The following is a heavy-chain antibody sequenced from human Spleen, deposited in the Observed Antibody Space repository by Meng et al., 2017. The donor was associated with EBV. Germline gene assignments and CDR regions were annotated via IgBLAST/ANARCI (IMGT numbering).Heavy chain of an antibody. V-gene: IGHV1-8*01. CDR3: ARGARRRDGYNIDY. CDR2: MNPNSSNT. J-gene: IGHJ4*02. CDR1: GYTFTSYE. D-gene: IGHD5-24*01. Sequence: VQLVQAGAEVKKPGASVKGSCKASGYTFTSYEINWVRQATGQGLEWMGWMNPNSSNTGYAQKFQGRVTMTRNTSISTAYMELSSLRSEDTVVYNCARGARRRDGYNIDYWGQGTLVTVSS.